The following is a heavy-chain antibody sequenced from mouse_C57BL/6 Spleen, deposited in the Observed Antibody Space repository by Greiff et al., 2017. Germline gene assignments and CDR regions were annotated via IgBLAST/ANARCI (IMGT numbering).Heavy chain of an antibody. Sequence: EVNLVESGGDLVKPGGSLKLSCAASGFTFSSYGMSWVRQTPDKRLEWVATISSGGSYTYYPDSVKGRFTISRDNAKNTLYLQMSSLKSEDTAMYYCASDGYPYYFDYWGQGTTLTVSS. J-gene: IGHJ2*01. V-gene: IGHV5-6*01. CDR1: GFTFSSYG. CDR3: ASDGYPYYFDY. D-gene: IGHD2-3*01. CDR2: ISSGGSYT.